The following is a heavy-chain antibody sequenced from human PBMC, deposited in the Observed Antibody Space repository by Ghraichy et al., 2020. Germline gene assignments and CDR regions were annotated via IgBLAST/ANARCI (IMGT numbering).Heavy chain of an antibody. CDR1: GFTFSSYA. J-gene: IGHJ6*02. CDR3: AKGRVDHRTMITFGGATRPYYYYGMDV. CDR2: ISGTGGTT. V-gene: IGHV3-23*01. D-gene: IGHD3-16*01. Sequence: GGSLRLSCAASGFTFSSYAMSWVRQAPGKGLEWVSSISGTGGTTWYADSVKGRFTISRDNSKNTLYLQMNSLRAEDTAVYYCAKGRVDHRTMITFGGATRPYYYYGMDVWGQGTTVTVSS.